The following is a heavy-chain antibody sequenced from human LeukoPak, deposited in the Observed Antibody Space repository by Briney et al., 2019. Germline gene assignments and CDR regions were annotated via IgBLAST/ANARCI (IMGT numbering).Heavy chain of an antibody. CDR2: ISGSGAST. CDR3: AKDLEYSSSSGPDY. V-gene: IGHV3-23*01. D-gene: IGHD6-6*01. Sequence: GGSLRLSCAASGFTFSSSAMSWVRQAPGKGLEWVSAISGSGASTYYADSVKGRFTISRDNSKNTLYLQMNSLRAEDTAVYYCAKDLEYSSSSGPDYWGQGTLVTVSS. J-gene: IGHJ4*02. CDR1: GFTFSSSA.